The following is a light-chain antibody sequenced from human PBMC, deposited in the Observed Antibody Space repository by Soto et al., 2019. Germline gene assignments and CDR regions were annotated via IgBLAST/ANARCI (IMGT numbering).Light chain of an antibody. CDR2: DAS. V-gene: IGKV3-15*01. CDR1: QSVGTN. Sequence: EIVMTQSPAILSVSPGETATLSCRASQSVGTNLAWFQHKPGQAPRLLIYDASTRASGIPASFSGSGSGTESTHTISSLQSTDFGVYYCQQYINWPRTFGQGTKVDIK. J-gene: IGKJ1*01. CDR3: QQYINWPRT.